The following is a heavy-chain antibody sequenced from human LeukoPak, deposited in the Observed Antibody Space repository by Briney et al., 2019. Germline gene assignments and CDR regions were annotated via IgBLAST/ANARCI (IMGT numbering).Heavy chain of an antibody. D-gene: IGHD2-21*01. CDR2: IYYSGST. Sequence: PSETLSLTCTVSGGSISSSSYYWGWIRQPPGKGLEWIGSIYYSGSTYYNPSLKSRVTISVDTSKNQFSLKLSSVTAADTAVYYCARETQGVLWPDYWGQGTLVTVSS. CDR1: GGSISSSSYY. V-gene: IGHV4-39*07. J-gene: IGHJ4*02. CDR3: ARETQGVLWPDY.